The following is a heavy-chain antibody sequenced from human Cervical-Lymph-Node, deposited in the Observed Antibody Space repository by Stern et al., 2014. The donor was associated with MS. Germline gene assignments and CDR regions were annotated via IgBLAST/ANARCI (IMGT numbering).Heavy chain of an antibody. CDR3: ARDLVWFGELDWGAMDV. CDR2: ISYDGSKA. J-gene: IGHJ6*02. V-gene: IGHV3-30-3*01. CDR1: GFNFSSYA. Sequence: VQLVQSGGGVVQPGRALRLSCAATGFNFSSYAMQWVRQAPGKGLEWLAVISYDGSKAYYTESVKGRFTVSRDNSKNTLFLQVSSLRPEDTAEHYCARDLVWFGELDWGAMDVWGHGTTVTVSS. D-gene: IGHD3-10*01.